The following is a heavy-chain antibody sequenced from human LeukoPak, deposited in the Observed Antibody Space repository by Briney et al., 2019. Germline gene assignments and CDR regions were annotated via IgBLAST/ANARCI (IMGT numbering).Heavy chain of an antibody. CDR1: GFIFSHYG. Sequence: GGTLRLSCAASGFIFSHYGMNWVRQAPGKGLEWVSGITSRSTTYYADSVKGRFTISRDNSKNTLYLQMNSLRAEDTAVYYCAKDLTSSSSSVFDYWGQGTLVTVSS. V-gene: IGHV3-23*01. CDR3: AKDLTSSSSSVFDY. J-gene: IGHJ4*02. CDR2: ITSRSTT. D-gene: IGHD6-13*01.